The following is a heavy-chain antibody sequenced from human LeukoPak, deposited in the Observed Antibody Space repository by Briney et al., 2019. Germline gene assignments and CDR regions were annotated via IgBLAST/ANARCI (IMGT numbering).Heavy chain of an antibody. J-gene: IGHJ3*02. CDR3: ARGLTGTTLGALDI. Sequence: GASVKVSCKASGGTFSSYAISWVRQAPGQGLEWMGRIIPIFGTANYAQKFQGRVTITTDESTSTAYMELSSLRCEDTAVYYCARGLTGTTLGALDIWGQGTMVTVSS. CDR2: IIPIFGTA. D-gene: IGHD1-7*01. V-gene: IGHV1-69*05. CDR1: GGTFSSYA.